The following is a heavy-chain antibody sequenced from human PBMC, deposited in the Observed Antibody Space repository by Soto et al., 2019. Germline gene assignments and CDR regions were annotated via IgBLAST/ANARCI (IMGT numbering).Heavy chain of an antibody. J-gene: IGHJ5*02. V-gene: IGHV1-69*08. CDR1: GGTFSSYT. CDR3: ARDVWSGVDP. D-gene: IGHD3-3*01. CDR2: FVPILGLA. Sequence: QVQLVQSGAEVKKPGSSVKVSCKASGGTFSSYTISWGRQAPGQGLEWMGRFVPILGLAHYAQKFQGRVTITADKSTSTAYMELSSLRSDDTAVYYCARDVWSGVDPWGQGTLVTVSS.